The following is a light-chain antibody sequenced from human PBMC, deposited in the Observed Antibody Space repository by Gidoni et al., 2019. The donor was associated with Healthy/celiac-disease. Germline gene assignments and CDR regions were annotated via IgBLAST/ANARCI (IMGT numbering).Light chain of an antibody. CDR1: QSVSSSY. J-gene: IGKJ4*01. V-gene: IGKV3-20*01. CDR3: QQYDSPLL. Sequence: EIVLTQSPGTLSLSPGERATLSCRASQSVSSSYLAWYQQKPGQAPRLLIYGASTRATGIPDRFSGSGSGTDFILTISRLEPEDFAVYYCQQYDSPLLFGGGTKVESK. CDR2: GAS.